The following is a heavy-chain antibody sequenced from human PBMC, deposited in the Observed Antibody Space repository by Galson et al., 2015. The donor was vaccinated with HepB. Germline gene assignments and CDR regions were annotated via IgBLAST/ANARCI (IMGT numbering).Heavy chain of an antibody. CDR3: ARAPGLYFDAFDI. Sequence: SVKVSCKASGGTFSSYAISWVRQAPGQGLEWMGGIIPIFGTANYAQKFQGRVTITADESTSTAYMELSSLRSEDTAVYYCARAPGLYFDAFDIWGQGTMVTVSS. V-gene: IGHV1-69*13. J-gene: IGHJ3*02. CDR1: GGTFSSYA. CDR2: IIPIFGTA. D-gene: IGHD3-16*01.